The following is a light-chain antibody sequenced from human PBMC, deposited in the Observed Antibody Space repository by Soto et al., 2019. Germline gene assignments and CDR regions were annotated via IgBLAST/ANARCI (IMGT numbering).Light chain of an antibody. CDR1: SGNIASSS. CDR2: EDR. CDR3: QSYDTTTPLV. J-gene: IGLJ2*01. V-gene: IGLV6-57*04. Sequence: NFMLTQPHSVSESPGKTVTISCTRSSGNIASSSVQWYQQRPGSAPTTVIYEDRQRPSGVPDRFSGSIDASSNSASPTISGLKPEDEADYYCQSYDTTTPLVFGGGTKLTVL.